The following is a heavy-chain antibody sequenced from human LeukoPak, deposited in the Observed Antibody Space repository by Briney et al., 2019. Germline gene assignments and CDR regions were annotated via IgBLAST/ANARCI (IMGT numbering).Heavy chain of an antibody. CDR1: GFTFSSYA. Sequence: GGSLRLSCAASGFTFSSYAMSWVRQAPGKGLEWVSAISGSGGSTYYADSVKGRFTISRDNSKNTLYLQMNSLRAEDTAVYYCAKAVTSVPHAGYFQHWGQGTLVTVSS. CDR2: ISGSGGST. D-gene: IGHD2-21*02. J-gene: IGHJ1*01. CDR3: AKAVTSVPHAGYFQH. V-gene: IGHV3-23*01.